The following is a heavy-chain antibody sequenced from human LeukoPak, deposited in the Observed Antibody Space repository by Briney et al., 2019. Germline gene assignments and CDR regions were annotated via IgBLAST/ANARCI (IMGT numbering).Heavy chain of an antibody. D-gene: IGHD3-3*01. Sequence: GRSLRLSCAASGFTFSSYGMHWVRQAPGKGLEWVAVISYDGSNKYYADSVKGRFTISRDNSKNTLYLQMNSLRAEDTAVYYCAREGTPLWSGSYYFDYWGQGTLVTVSS. CDR2: ISYDGSNK. CDR3: AREGTPLWSGSYYFDY. CDR1: GFTFSSYG. J-gene: IGHJ4*02. V-gene: IGHV3-30*03.